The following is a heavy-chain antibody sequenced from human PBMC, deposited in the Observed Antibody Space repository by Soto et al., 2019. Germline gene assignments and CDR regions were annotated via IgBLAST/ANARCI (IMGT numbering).Heavy chain of an antibody. CDR2: VNSDGSIT. CDR3: ARVGATTWY. J-gene: IGHJ4*02. CDR1: GFTFSSYW. D-gene: IGHD1-26*01. V-gene: IGHV3-74*01. Sequence: GLSCAASGFTFSSYWMHWVRQAPGKGLVWVSRVNSDGSITNYADAVKGRFTISRDNAKNTLYLQMDGLRAEDTAVYYCARVGATTWYWGQGTLVTVSS.